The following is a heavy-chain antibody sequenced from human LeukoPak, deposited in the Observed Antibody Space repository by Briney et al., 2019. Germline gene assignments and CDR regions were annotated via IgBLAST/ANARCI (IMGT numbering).Heavy chain of an antibody. V-gene: IGHV4-4*02. CDR2: IYHSGNT. J-gene: IGHJ4*02. CDR3: ARDHGEEGGYHFDY. D-gene: IGHD3-10*01. Sequence: SGTLSLTCDVSGGSISSSNWWSWVRPPPGKGLEWIGEIYHSGNTNYNPSLKSRVTISVDKSKNQFSLKLSSVTAADTAVYYCARDHGEEGGYHFDYWGQGTLVTVSS. CDR1: GGSISSSNW.